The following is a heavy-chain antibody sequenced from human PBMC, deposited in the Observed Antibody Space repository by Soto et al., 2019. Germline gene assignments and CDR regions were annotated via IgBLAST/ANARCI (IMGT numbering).Heavy chain of an antibody. D-gene: IGHD3-16*01. J-gene: IGHJ5*02. CDR2: IYPGDSDT. V-gene: IGHV5-51*01. CDR3: ARVKRGVSQGWFDP. CDR1: GYRFTNYW. Sequence: GETLKISCKGSGYRFTNYWIAWVRQMPGKGLEWMGIIYPGDSDTRYSPSFQGQVTISADKSISTAYLQWSGLKASDTAMHYCARVKRGVSQGWFDPCGNGRLVSVYS.